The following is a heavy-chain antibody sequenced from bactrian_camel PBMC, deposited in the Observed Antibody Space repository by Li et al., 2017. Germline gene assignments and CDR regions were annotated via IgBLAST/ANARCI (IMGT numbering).Heavy chain of an antibody. CDR2: ISASGRTT. D-gene: IGHD3*01. Sequence: HVQLVESGGGSVQAGGSLRLSCAASDPAHSSACMAWFRQTPGKEREGVAAISASGRTTYYADSAKGRFTISRDKDKNIIYLQMSSLTPDDTAMYYCAAGTRIIVGDYCDGITTWGQGTQVTVS. J-gene: IGHJ6*01. CDR3: AAGTRIIVGDYCDGITT. V-gene: IGHV3S1*01. CDR1: DPAHSSAC.